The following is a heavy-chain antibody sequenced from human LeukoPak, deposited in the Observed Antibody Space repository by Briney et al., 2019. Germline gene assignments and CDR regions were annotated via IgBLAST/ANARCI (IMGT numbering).Heavy chain of an antibody. Sequence: PGRSLRLSCAASGFSFSSYSMNWVRQAPGKGLEWVAAISTTSGNIYYADSVKGRLTISRDNAKNSLYLQMNSLRVEDTALYYCARRAPSHDFDDWGQGTLVTVSS. CDR2: ISTTSGNI. CDR1: GFSFSSYS. CDR3: ARRAPSHDFDD. J-gene: IGHJ4*02. V-gene: IGHV3-21*01.